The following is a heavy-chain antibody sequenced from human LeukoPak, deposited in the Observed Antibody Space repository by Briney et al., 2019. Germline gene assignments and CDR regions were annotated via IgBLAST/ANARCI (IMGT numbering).Heavy chain of an antibody. Sequence: SETLSLTCTVSGGSISSYYWSWIRQPPGKGLEWIGYIYYSGSTNYNPSLKSRVTISVDTSKNQFSLKLSSVTAADTAVYYCTRGYSSSWSALGDAFDIWGQGTMVTVSS. V-gene: IGHV4-59*01. D-gene: IGHD6-13*01. CDR1: GGSISSYY. CDR3: TRGYSSSWSALGDAFDI. CDR2: IYYSGST. J-gene: IGHJ3*02.